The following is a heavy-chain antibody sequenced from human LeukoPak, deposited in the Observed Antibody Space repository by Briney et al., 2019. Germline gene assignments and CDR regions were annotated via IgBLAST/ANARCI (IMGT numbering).Heavy chain of an antibody. V-gene: IGHV5-51*01. CDR2: IHPGSSQT. Sequence: GESLKISCEASGQWIAWVRQKPGKGLEYMGIIHPGSSQTTYGPSFQDRVTISADESTNTAYLEWITLEASDTAMYFCARRSGIARSFLDAFDVWGQGTMVTVSS. CDR3: ARRSGIARSFLDAFDV. J-gene: IGHJ3*01. CDR1: GQW. D-gene: IGHD2-21*01.